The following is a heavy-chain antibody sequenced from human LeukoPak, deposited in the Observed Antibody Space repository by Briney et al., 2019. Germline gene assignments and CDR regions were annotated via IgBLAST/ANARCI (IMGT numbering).Heavy chain of an antibody. D-gene: IGHD1-26*01. CDR2: IYYSGST. J-gene: IGHJ4*02. CDR1: GGSISSGGYY. Sequence: SQTLSLTCTVSGGSISSGGYYWSWIRQHPGKGLGWIGYIYYSGSTYYNPSLKSRVTISVDTSKNQFSLKLSSVTAADTAVYYCARVGYSGSQFDYWGQGTLVTVSS. V-gene: IGHV4-31*03. CDR3: ARVGYSGSQFDY.